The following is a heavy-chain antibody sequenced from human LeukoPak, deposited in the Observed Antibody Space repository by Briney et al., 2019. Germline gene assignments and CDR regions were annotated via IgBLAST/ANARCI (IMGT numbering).Heavy chain of an antibody. CDR1: GFTSSSYG. J-gene: IGHJ4*02. Sequence: PGGSLRLSCAASGFTSSSYGMHWVRQAPGKGLEWVAVISYDGSNKYYADSVKGRFTISRDNAKNSVFLQMNTLRAEDTAVYYCARDSYMFGSDYWGQGTLVTVSS. D-gene: IGHD3-10*02. CDR3: ARDSYMFGSDY. CDR2: ISYDGSNK. V-gene: IGHV3-30*03.